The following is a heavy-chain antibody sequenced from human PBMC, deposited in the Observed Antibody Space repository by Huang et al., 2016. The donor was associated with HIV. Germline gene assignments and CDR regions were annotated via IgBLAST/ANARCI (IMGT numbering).Heavy chain of an antibody. D-gene: IGHD1-26*01. V-gene: IGHV5-51*01. CDR2: IHPGDSDP. Sequence: AEVKKPGESLKISCKGSENNFNNYWIGWVRQMPGKGLEWMGLIHPGDSDPGYSPSFRGQVTFSADKSINTAYLQWTYLKASDTAMYYCARWMSSGSYYYFDFWGQGTLVTVSS. CDR1: ENNFNNYW. J-gene: IGHJ4*02. CDR3: ARWMSSGSYYYFDF.